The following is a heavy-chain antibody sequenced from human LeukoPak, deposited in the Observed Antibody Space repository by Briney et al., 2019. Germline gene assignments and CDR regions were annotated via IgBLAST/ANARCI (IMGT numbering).Heavy chain of an antibody. D-gene: IGHD1-26*01. J-gene: IGHJ4*02. CDR1: GFTFSRHA. V-gene: IGHV3-23*01. CDR2: IDGSGSGT. Sequence: GGSLRLSCAASGFTFSRHAMSWVRQAPGKGLEWVSAIDGSGSGTFYADSVKGRFTISRDNSKNTLYLQMNSLRAEDTVVYYCAKQPEWELLDYWGQGTLVTVSS. CDR3: AKQPEWELLDY.